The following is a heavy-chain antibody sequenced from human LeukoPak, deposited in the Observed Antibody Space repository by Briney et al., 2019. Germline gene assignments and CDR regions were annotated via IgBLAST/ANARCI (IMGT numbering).Heavy chain of an antibody. J-gene: IGHJ4*02. Sequence: GASVKVSCKASGYTFTSYGISWVRQAPGQGLEWMGWISAYNGNTNYAQKLQGRVTMTTDTSTSTAYMELRSLRSDDTAVYYCARDNDYCDSSGYSYWGQGTLVTVSS. CDR2: ISAYNGNT. CDR3: ARDNDYCDSSGYSY. CDR1: GYTFTSYG. V-gene: IGHV1-18*01. D-gene: IGHD3-22*01.